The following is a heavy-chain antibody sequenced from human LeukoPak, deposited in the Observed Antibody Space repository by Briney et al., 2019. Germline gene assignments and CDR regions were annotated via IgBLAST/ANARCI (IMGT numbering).Heavy chain of an antibody. V-gene: IGHV1-18*01. D-gene: IGHD3-3*01. CDR3: ARVSGSRRYYEAYFDY. CDR2: ISAYNGNT. Sequence: ASVMVSCKASGYTFTSYGISWVRQAPGQGLEWMGWISAYNGNTNYAQKLQGRVTMTTDTSTSTAYMELRSLRSDDTAVYYCARVSGSRRYYEAYFDYWGQGTLVTVSS. CDR1: GYTFTSYG. J-gene: IGHJ4*02.